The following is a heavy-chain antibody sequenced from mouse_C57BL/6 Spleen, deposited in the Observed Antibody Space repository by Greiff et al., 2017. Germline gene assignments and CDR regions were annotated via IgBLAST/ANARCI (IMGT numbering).Heavy chain of an antibody. Sequence: QVQLQQPGAELVRPGSSVKLSCKASGYTFTSYGMHWVKQSPIQGLEWIGNIDPSDSETHYNQKFKDKATLTVDKSSSTAYMQLSSLTSEDSAVYYCARVGAYYNYFDYWGQGTTRTVSS. J-gene: IGHJ2*01. CDR2: IDPSDSET. CDR1: GYTFTSYG. D-gene: IGHD1-1*01. V-gene: IGHV1-52*01. CDR3: ARVGAYYNYFDY.